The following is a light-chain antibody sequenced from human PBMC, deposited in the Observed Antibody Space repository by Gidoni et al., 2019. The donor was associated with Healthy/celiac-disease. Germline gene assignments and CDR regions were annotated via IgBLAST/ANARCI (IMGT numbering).Light chain of an antibody. V-gene: IGKV1-33*01. CDR1: QDISNY. J-gene: IGKJ5*01. Sequence: DIQMTQSPSSLSASVGDRVTITCQASQDISNYLNWYQQKPEKAPKLLIYDASNLETGVQSRFSGSGSGTDFTFTISSLQPEDIATYYCQQYDNLPITFGQGTRLEIK. CDR2: DAS. CDR3: QQYDNLPIT.